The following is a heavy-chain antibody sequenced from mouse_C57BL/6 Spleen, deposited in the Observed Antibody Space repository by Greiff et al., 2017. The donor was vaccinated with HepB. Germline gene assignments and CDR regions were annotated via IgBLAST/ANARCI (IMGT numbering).Heavy chain of an antibody. D-gene: IGHD1-1*01. J-gene: IGHJ3*01. CDR1: GYTFTSYW. CDR2: INPSSGYP. CDR3: ARRVWYGSSPFWDY. Sequence: VQLQQSGAELAKPGASVKLSCKASGYTFTSYWMHWVKQRPGQGLEWIGYINPSSGYPKYNQKFKDKATLTADKSSRTAYMQLSSLTYEDSAVYYCARRVWYGSSPFWDYWGQGTLVTVSA. V-gene: IGHV1-7*01.